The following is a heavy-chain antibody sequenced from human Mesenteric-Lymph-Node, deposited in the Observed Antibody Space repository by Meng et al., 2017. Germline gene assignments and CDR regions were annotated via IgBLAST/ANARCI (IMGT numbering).Heavy chain of an antibody. V-gene: IGHV4-30-4*01. J-gene: IGHJ2*01. CDR1: GGSISSGDYY. Sequence: HVQLQESGPGLVKPSQTLSLTCTVSGGSISSGDYYWSWIRQPPGKGLEWIGYIYYSGSTYYNPSLKSRVTISVDTSNNQFSLKLSSVTAADTAVYYCARVGWRQWSFDLWGRGTLVTVSS. D-gene: IGHD5-18*01. CDR3: ARVGWRQWSFDL. CDR2: IYYSGST.